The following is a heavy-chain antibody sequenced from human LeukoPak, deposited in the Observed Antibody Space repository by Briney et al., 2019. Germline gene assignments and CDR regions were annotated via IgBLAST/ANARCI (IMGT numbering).Heavy chain of an antibody. CDR1: GGSISSYY. V-gene: IGHV4-59*01. CDR2: IYYSGST. CDR3: ARGLVVPAASWYFDL. Sequence: SETLSLTCTVSGGSISSYYWSWIRQPPGKGLEWVGYIYYSGSTNYNPSLKSRVTISVDTSKNQFSLKLSSVTAADTAVYYCARGLVVPAASWYFDLWGRGTLVTVSS. J-gene: IGHJ2*01. D-gene: IGHD2-2*01.